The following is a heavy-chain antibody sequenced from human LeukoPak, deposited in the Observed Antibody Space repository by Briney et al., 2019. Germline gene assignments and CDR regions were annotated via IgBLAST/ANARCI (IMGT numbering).Heavy chain of an antibody. D-gene: IGHD3-22*01. V-gene: IGHV3-20*04. J-gene: IGHJ3*02. CDR1: GFTFSSNE. CDR2: INWNGGST. CDR3: AKEFAYDSSGQDAFDI. Sequence: PGGSLRLSCAASGFTFSSNEMSWVRQAPGKGLEWVSGINWNGGSTGYADSVKGRFTISRDNSKNTLYLQMNTLRAEDTAVYYCAKEFAYDSSGQDAFDIWGQGTMVTVSS.